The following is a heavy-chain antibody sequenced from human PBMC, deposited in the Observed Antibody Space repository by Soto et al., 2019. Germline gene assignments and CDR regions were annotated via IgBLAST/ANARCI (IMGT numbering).Heavy chain of an antibody. Sequence: SGGSLRLSCAGSGSTFTDFTMTWVRQAPGEGLEWVSAISGDGLSTYYAGSVKGRFTISRDNSKTTLYLQMNSLRAEDTAVYYCARRPDAFDIWGRGTMVTVSS. CDR3: ARRPDAFDI. CDR2: ISGDGLST. CDR1: GSTFTDFT. J-gene: IGHJ3*02. V-gene: IGHV3-23*01.